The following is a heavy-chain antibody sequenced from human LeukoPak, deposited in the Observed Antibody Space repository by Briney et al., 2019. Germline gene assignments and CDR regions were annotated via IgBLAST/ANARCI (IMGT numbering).Heavy chain of an antibody. CDR1: GYSISSGYY. V-gene: IGHV4-38-2*01. CDR2: IYHSGST. Sequence: PSETLSLTCAVSGYSISSGYYWGWIRQPPGKGLEWIGSIYHSGSTYYNPSLKSRVTISVDTSKNQFSLKLSSVTAADTAVYYCARGSDYGEPFDYWGQGTLVTVSS. D-gene: IGHD4-17*01. CDR3: ARGSDYGEPFDY. J-gene: IGHJ4*02.